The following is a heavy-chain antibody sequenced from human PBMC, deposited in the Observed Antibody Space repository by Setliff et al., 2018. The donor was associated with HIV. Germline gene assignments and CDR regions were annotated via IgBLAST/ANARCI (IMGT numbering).Heavy chain of an antibody. CDR2: VSPDGDVT. Sequence: PGGSLRLSCVGTGFAFSTFDMNWVRQTPRKGLEWVAAVSPDGDVTYYPDSLRGRFTVSRDNAKNMLFLQMSNLGAEDSAIYYCAKPTSGFYPRPYDLWGHGTKVTVSS. CDR1: GFAFSTFD. J-gene: IGHJ3*01. V-gene: IGHV3-23*01. CDR3: AKPTSGFYPRPYDL. D-gene: IGHD5-12*01.